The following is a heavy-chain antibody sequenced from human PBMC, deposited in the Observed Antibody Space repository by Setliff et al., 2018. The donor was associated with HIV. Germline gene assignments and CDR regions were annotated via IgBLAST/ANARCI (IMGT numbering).Heavy chain of an antibody. CDR1: GYLFTGYY. CDR3: ARVPYRSAWFSGGHDAFDV. D-gene: IGHD6-19*01. CDR2: INVNSGGT. J-gene: IGHJ3*01. V-gene: IGHV1-2*02. Sequence: ASVKVSCKASGYLFTGYYMHWVRQAPGQGLEWMGWINVNSGGTKYAQKYQGRVTMTTDTSTSKVYMELRTLRSDDTAVYYCARVPYRSAWFSGGHDAFDVWGQGTMVTVSS.